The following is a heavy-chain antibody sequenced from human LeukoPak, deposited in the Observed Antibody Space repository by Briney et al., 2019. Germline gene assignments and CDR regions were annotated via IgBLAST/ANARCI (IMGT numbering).Heavy chain of an antibody. D-gene: IGHD2-8*01. J-gene: IGHJ4*02. CDR3: AREYCTNGVCYGGYYFDY. Sequence: GGSLRLSCAASGFTVSSNYMSWVRQAPGKGLEWVSVIYSGGSTYYADSVKGRFTISRDNAKNSLYLQMNSLRAEDTAVYYCAREYCTNGVCYGGYYFDYWGQGTLVTVSS. CDR1: GFTVSSNY. V-gene: IGHV3-66*01. CDR2: IYSGGST.